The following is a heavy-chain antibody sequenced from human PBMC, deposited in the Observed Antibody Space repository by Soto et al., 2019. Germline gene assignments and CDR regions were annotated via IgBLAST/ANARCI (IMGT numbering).Heavy chain of an antibody. CDR3: ASGCRAAAGNNWFDP. CDR2: IYHSGST. Sequence: QVQLQESGPGLVKPSGTLSLTCAVSGGSISSSNWWSWVRQPPGKGLEWIGEIYHSGSTNYNPSRKSRVTISVDKSKNQFSLKLSSVTAADTAVYYCASGCRAAAGNNWFDPWGQGTLVTVSS. D-gene: IGHD6-13*01. CDR1: GGSISSSNW. J-gene: IGHJ5*02. V-gene: IGHV4-4*02.